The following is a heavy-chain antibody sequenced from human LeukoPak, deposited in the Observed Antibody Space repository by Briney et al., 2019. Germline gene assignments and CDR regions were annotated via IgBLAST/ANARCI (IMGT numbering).Heavy chain of an antibody. CDR2: ISSSSGYT. D-gene: IGHD4-17*01. CDR3: ARDLRTAVTLDAFDI. Sequence: PGGSLRLSCAASGFTFSSYSMKWVRQAPGKGLEWVSSISSSSGYTYYADSVKGRFTISRDNAKNSLYLQMNSLRAEDTAVYYCARDLRTAVTLDAFDIWGQGTMVTVSS. V-gene: IGHV3-21*01. CDR1: GFTFSSYS. J-gene: IGHJ3*02.